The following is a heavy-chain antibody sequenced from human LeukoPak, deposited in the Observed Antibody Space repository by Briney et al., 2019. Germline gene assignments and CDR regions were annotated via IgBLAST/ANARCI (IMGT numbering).Heavy chain of an antibody. CDR1: GFTFSSYD. J-gene: IGHJ6*02. CDR3: AKDFGTAGTMDV. D-gene: IGHD1-1*01. V-gene: IGHV3-30*18. Sequence: GRSLRLSCAASGFTFSSYDMHWVRQAPGKGLEGVAIISYDGSNKYYADSVKGRITISRDNSKNTLYLQMNSLRAEDTAVYDCAKDFGTAGTMDVWGQGTTVTVSS. CDR2: ISYDGSNK.